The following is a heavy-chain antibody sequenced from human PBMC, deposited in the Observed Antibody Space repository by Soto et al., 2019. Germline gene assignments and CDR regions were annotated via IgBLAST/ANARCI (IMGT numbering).Heavy chain of an antibody. D-gene: IGHD6-19*01. CDR2: ISPHNGNA. Sequence: QVHLVQSGPEVKKTGASVKVSCKISGYPFTSNRLSWVRRAPGQGLEWMGWISPHNGNAKYAQKFQDRVTMTADTAASTVYMELRSLRSDDSAVFYCARDRSGWYDFWGQGTLVTVSA. CDR1: GYPFTSNR. V-gene: IGHV1-18*01. CDR3: ARDRSGWYDF. J-gene: IGHJ4*02.